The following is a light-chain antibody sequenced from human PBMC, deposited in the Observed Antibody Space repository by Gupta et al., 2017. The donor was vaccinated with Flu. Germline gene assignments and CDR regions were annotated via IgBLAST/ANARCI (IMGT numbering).Light chain of an antibody. CDR1: QDINQS. CDR3: QQDYSLPQT. V-gene: IGKV1-33*01. CDR2: DTS. Sequence: DIQMTQSPSSLSASVGDRVTITCQASQDINQSLNWYRQKPGKAPKLLIYDTSNLEKGVPSRFSGSGSGTDFTFTIRSLQAEDFANYYCQQDYSLPQTFGPGTKVDI. J-gene: IGKJ3*01.